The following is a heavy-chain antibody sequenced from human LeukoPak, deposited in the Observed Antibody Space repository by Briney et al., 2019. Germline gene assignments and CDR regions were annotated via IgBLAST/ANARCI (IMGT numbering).Heavy chain of an antibody. J-gene: IGHJ4*02. D-gene: IGHD3-16*01. V-gene: IGHV3-74*01. CDR1: GFTFSSYW. CDR2: INTDGTST. CDR3: AKDMTGLRGY. Sequence: GGSLRLSCAASGFTFSSYWFHWVRQAPGKGLVWVSRINTDGTSTSYADSVKGRFTIARDNAKNTLYLQMNSLRAEDTAIYYCAKDMTGLRGYWGQGTLVTVPS.